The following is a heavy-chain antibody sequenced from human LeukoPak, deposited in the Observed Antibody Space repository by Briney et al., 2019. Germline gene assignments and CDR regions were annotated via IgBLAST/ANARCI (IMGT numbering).Heavy chain of an antibody. CDR2: ISYDGSNK. D-gene: IGHD3-22*01. CDR3: ARDLGMIVVAGWFDP. CDR1: GFTFSSYA. Sequence: GGSLRLSCAASGFTFSSYAMHWVRQAPGKGLEWVAVISYDGSNKYYADSVKGRFTISRDNSKNTLYLQMNSLRAEDTAVYYCARDLGMIVVAGWFDPWGQGTLVTVSS. J-gene: IGHJ5*02. V-gene: IGHV3-30-3*01.